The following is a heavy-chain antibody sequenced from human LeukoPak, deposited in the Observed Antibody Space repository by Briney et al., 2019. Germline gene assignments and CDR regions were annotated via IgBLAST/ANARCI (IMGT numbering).Heavy chain of an antibody. D-gene: IGHD2-15*01. V-gene: IGHV4-34*01. CDR3: ARPYCSAGNCYSNFDS. CDR2: INHSGST. J-gene: IGHJ4*02. CDR1: AGSFSNYY. Sequence: SETLSLTCAVYAGSFSNYYWSWIRQPPGKGLEWIGEINHSGSTNYNPSLKSRVTISVDTSKKQFSLKLSSVTAADTAVYYCARPYCSAGNCYSNFDSWGQGTLVTVSS.